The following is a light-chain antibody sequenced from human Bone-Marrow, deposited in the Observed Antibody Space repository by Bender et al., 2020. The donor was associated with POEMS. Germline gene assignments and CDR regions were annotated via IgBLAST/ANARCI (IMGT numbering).Light chain of an antibody. CDR1: SSDVGSFNV. CDR3: SSLTPSLTWV. Sequence: QSALTQPASVSGSPGQSITISCTGTSSDVGSFNVVSWYQQHPGKAPKLMIYDVSNRPSGVSNRFSGSKSGNTASLTISGLQAEDEADYFCSSLTPSLTWVFGGGTKLTVL. J-gene: IGLJ2*01. V-gene: IGLV2-23*02. CDR2: DVS.